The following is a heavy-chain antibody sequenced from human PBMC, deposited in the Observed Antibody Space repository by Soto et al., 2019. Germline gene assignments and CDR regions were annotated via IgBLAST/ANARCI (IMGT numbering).Heavy chain of an antibody. J-gene: IGHJ6*02. CDR3: AKIPITIRLGMDV. CDR1: GFTFSSSA. D-gene: IGHD3-3*01. V-gene: IGHV3-23*01. Sequence: GGSLRLSCAASGFTFSSSAMSWVRQAPGKGLEWVSGINNSGANTYYADSVKGRFTISRDNSKNTLYLQMNSLRAEDTAVYYCAKIPITIRLGMDVWGQGTTVTVSS. CDR2: INNSGANT.